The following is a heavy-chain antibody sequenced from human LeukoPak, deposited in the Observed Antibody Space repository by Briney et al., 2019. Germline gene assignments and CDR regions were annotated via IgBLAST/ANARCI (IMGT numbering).Heavy chain of an antibody. CDR3: ARRFWSGYYFYFDY. CDR1: GYSISSGYY. Sequence: SETLSRTCAVSGYSISSGYYWGWIRQPPGKGLEWIGSIYHSGSTYYNPSLKSRVTISVDTSKNQFSLKLSSVTAADTAVYYCARRFWSGYYFYFDYWGQGTLVTVSS. D-gene: IGHD3-3*01. V-gene: IGHV4-38-2*01. J-gene: IGHJ4*02. CDR2: IYHSGST.